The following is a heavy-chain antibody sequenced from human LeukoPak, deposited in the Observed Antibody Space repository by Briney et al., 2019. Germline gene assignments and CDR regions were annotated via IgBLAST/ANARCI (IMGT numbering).Heavy chain of an antibody. J-gene: IGHJ4*02. Sequence: SSETLSLTCTVSGGSISSSDYYWGWIRQPPGKGLEWIGSLDYYGNTRYNPSLKSRVTMSVDTSKNQFSLELRSVTAADTAVYYCARREGRQWFHFDSWGQGTLVTVSS. CDR1: GGSISSSDYY. CDR2: LDYYGNT. V-gene: IGHV4-39*01. CDR3: ARREGRQWFHFDS. D-gene: IGHD2-8*01.